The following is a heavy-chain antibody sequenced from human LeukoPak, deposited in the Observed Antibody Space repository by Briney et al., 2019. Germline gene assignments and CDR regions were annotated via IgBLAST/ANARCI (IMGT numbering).Heavy chain of an antibody. CDR1: GASISSSSYY. J-gene: IGHJ3*02. Sequence: SETLSLTCTVSGASISSSSYYWGWLRQPPGKGLEWIATIYYSGSTYYNPSLKSRVTISVDTSKNQFSLKLSSVTAADTAVYYCARDPVRYAFDIWGQGTMVTVSS. CDR3: ARDPVRYAFDI. CDR2: IYYSGST. D-gene: IGHD1-1*01. V-gene: IGHV4-39*07.